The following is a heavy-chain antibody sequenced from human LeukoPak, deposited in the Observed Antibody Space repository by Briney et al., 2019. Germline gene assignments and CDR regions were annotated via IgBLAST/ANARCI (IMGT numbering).Heavy chain of an antibody. J-gene: IGHJ6*03. CDR1: GFTFSSYG. CDR3: AKLEYYLLRYMDV. D-gene: IGHD2-2*01. Sequence: GGSLRLSCAASGFTFSSYGMSWVRQAPGKGLEWVSGISDSGTSTYYADSVKGRFTVSRDNSKNTLYPQMNSLRAEDTAVYYCAKLEYYLLRYMDVWGKGTTVTVSS. CDR2: ISDSGTST. V-gene: IGHV3-23*01.